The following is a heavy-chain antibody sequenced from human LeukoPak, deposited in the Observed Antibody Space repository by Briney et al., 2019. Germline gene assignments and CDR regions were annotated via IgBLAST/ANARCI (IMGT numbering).Heavy chain of an antibody. CDR3: AREEVTMVRGVIDWFDP. Sequence: GGSLRLSCAASGFTFSDYYMSWIRQAPGKGLEWVSYISSSGSTIYYADSVKGRFTISRDNAKNSLYLQMNRLRAEDTAVYYCAREEVTMVRGVIDWFDPWGQGTLVTVSS. D-gene: IGHD3-10*01. CDR2: ISSSGSTI. CDR1: GFTFSDYY. V-gene: IGHV3-11*01. J-gene: IGHJ5*02.